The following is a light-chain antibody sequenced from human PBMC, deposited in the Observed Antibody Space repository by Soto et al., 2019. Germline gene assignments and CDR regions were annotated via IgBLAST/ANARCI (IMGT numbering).Light chain of an antibody. CDR2: DVD. Sequence: QSALTQPASISGSPGQSITISCTGTNSDVGGYNYVSWYQQYPGKAPKLMIYDVDNRPSGVSYRFSGSKSGKTASLTISGLQAEDEADYYCSSYTTSSTVVFGGGTKVTV. CDR3: SSYTTSSTVV. V-gene: IGLV2-14*01. CDR1: NSDVGGYNY. J-gene: IGLJ2*01.